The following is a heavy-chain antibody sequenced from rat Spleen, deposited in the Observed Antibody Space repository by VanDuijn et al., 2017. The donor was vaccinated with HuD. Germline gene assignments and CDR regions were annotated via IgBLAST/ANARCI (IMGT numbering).Heavy chain of an antibody. D-gene: IGHD1-11*01. CDR1: GFTFGSFA. J-gene: IGHJ2*01. CDR3: AKDWGGLYFDY. Sequence: EVQLVESGGGLVQPGRSGGLSCAAAGFTFGSFALDWVRQAPTKGLEWVASISYVGGNTYYRDSVKGRFTISRDNAKSSLYLQMDSLRSEDTSTYYCAKDWGGLYFDYWGQGVMVTVSS. V-gene: IGHV5-20*01. CDR2: ISYVGGNT.